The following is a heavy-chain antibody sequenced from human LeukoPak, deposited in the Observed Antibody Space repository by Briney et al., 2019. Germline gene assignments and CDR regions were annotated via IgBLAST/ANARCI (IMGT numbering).Heavy chain of an antibody. CDR2: ISSSSSTI. J-gene: IGHJ4*02. Sequence: GGSLRLSCAASGFTFSSYSMNWVRQAPEKGLEWVSYISSSSSTIYYADSVKGRFTISRDNAKNSLYLQMNSLRAEDTAVYYCARPYYDFWSGYSTLAYWGQGTLVTVSS. CDR1: GFTFSSYS. D-gene: IGHD3-3*01. V-gene: IGHV3-48*01. CDR3: ARPYYDFWSGYSTLAY.